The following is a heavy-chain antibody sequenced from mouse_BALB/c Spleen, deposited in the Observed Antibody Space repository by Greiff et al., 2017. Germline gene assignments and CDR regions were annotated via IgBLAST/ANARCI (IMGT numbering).Heavy chain of an antibody. CDR2: ISNGGGST. CDR3: ARHDWGTYAMDY. J-gene: IGHJ4*01. CDR1: GFTFSSYT. Sequence: EVQRVESGGGLVQPGGSLKLSCAASGFTFSSYTMSWVRQTPEKRLEWVAYISNGGGSTYYPDTVKGRFTISRDNAKNTLYLQMSSLKSEDTAMYYCARHDWGTYAMDYWGQGTSVTVSS. V-gene: IGHV5-12-2*01. D-gene: IGHD2-4*01.